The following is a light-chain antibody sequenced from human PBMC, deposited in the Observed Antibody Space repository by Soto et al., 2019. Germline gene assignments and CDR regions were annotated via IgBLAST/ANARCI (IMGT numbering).Light chain of an antibody. CDR1: QDISVY. J-gene: IGKJ5*01. CDR2: SAF. V-gene: IGKV1-27*01. Sequence: DIPMTQSPSSLSASVGDRVTITCRASQDISVYLAWYQQKPGKVPKLLIYSAFTLQSGVPSRFSGSGSGTDFTLTISSLQPEDVATYFCQKFNTAPLTFGQGTRLEIK. CDR3: QKFNTAPLT.